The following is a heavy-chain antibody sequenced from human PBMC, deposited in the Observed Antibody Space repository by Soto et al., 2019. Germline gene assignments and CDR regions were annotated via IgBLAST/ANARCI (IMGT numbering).Heavy chain of an antibody. J-gene: IGHJ4*02. CDR1: GFTFSSYS. V-gene: IGHV3-21*01. D-gene: IGHD6-19*01. Sequence: GGSLRLSCAASGFTFSSYSMNWVRQAPGKGLEWVSSISSSSSYIYYADSVKGRFTISRDNAKNSLYLQMNSLRAEDTAVYYCARDPRLGAVAPTGDDYWGQGTLVTVSS. CDR2: ISSSSSYI. CDR3: ARDPRLGAVAPTGDDY.